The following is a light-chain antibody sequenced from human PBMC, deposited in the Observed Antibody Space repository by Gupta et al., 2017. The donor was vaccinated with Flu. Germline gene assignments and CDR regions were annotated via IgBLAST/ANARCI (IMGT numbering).Light chain of an antibody. J-gene: IGKJ2*01. Sequence: DIQMTQSPSSLSASVGDRVTITCRASQRISSYLHWYQQRPGKAPKLLIYDASSLQSGVPSRFSGSESATDFTLTISSLQPEDFATYYCQQKDSTPHTFGQGTEMAIK. V-gene: IGKV1-39*01. CDR1: QRISSY. CDR3: QQKDSTPHT. CDR2: DAS.